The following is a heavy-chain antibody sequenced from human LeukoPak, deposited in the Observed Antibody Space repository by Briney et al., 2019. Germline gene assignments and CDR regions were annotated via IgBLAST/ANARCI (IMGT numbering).Heavy chain of an antibody. Sequence: PSETLSLTCTVSGGSISSYYWSWIRQPPGKGLEWIGYNYYSGSTNYNPSLKSRVTISVDTSKNQFSLKLSSVTAADTAVYYCARDGYAGYAFDIWGQGTMVTVSS. D-gene: IGHD5-18*01. CDR3: ARDGYAGYAFDI. CDR1: GGSISSYY. V-gene: IGHV4-59*01. J-gene: IGHJ3*02. CDR2: NYYSGST.